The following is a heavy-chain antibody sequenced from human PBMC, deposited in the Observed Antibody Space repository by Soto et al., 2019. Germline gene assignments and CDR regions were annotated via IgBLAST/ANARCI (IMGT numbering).Heavy chain of an antibody. Sequence: ASVKVSCKASGYTFTSYDINWVRQAPGQGLEWMGWISGYNGNTKYAQKFRGRVTMTTDTSTSTAYMELRSLRSDDTALYYCARDGIAARPTPDYWGQGTLVTVSS. J-gene: IGHJ4*02. CDR3: ARDGIAARPTPDY. CDR1: GYTFTSYD. V-gene: IGHV1-18*01. D-gene: IGHD6-6*01. CDR2: ISGYNGNT.